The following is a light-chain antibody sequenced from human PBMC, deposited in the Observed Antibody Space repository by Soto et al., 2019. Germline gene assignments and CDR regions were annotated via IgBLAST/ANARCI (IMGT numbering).Light chain of an antibody. J-gene: IGLJ1*01. V-gene: IGLV2-8*01. CDR1: SSDVGAYGY. CDR3: SSHGGSNTAFV. CDR2: EVN. Sequence: QSVLTQPPSASGSPGQSVTISCTGTSSDVGAYGYVSWYQQYPGKAPRVIIYEVNKRPSGVPDRFSGSKSGSTASLTVSGLQAEDEADYYCSSHGGSNTAFVFDTGTKVTVL.